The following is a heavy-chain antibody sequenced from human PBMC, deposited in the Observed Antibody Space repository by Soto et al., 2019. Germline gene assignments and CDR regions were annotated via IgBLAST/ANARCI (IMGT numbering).Heavy chain of an antibody. CDR3: ARDSENSDYYYGMDV. J-gene: IGHJ6*02. Sequence: SETLSLTXPVSGGSISSYYWSWIRQPPGKGLEWIGYIYYSGSTNYHPSLQSRVTISVDTTKNQFSLKLSSVTAADTAAYYCARDSENSDYYYGMDVWGQGTTVTVSS. CDR1: GGSISSYY. V-gene: IGHV4-59*01. CDR2: IYYSGST.